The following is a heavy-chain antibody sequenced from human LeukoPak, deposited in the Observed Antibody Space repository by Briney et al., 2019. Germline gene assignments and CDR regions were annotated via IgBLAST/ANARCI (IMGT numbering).Heavy chain of an antibody. CDR1: GFTVSGTY. J-gene: IGHJ3*02. Sequence: GGSLRLSCEASGFTVSGTYMSWVRQAPGKGLESVSLIYTGGSTYYADSVKGRFTISRDNSKNTLYLQINSLRAEDTAVYYCARDRLGELCAFDIWGQGTMVTVSS. V-gene: IGHV3-66*01. CDR3: ARDRLGELCAFDI. D-gene: IGHD3-16*01. CDR2: IYTGGST.